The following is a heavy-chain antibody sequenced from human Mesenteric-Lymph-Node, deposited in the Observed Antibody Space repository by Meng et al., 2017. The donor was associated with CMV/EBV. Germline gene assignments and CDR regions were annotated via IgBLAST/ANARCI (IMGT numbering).Heavy chain of an antibody. CDR1: GGSISSYY. CDR3: ARDQTGGALFDN. V-gene: IGHV4-59*12. CDR2: IYYSGST. J-gene: IGHJ4*02. Sequence: SETLSLTCTVSGGSISSYYWSWIRQPPGKGLEWIGYIYYSGSTNYNPSLKSRVTISVDTSKNQFSLQLNSVTPEDTAVYYCARDQTGGALFDNWGQGTLVTVSS. D-gene: IGHD7-27*01.